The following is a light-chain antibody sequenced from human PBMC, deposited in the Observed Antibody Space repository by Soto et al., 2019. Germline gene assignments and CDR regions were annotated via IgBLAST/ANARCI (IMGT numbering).Light chain of an antibody. Sequence: QSVLTQPPSASGTPGQRITISCSGSSSSIGSNTVNWYQQVPGTAPKLLIHSNNQRPSGVPDRFSGSKSGTSASLAISGLQSEDEADYYCATWDDSLNAVVFGGGTKVTVL. CDR2: SNN. J-gene: IGLJ2*01. CDR1: SSSIGSNT. CDR3: ATWDDSLNAVV. V-gene: IGLV1-44*01.